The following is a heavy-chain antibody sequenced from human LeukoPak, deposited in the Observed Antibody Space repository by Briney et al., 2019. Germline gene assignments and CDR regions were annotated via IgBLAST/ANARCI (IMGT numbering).Heavy chain of an antibody. J-gene: IGHJ4*02. Sequence: GGSLRLSCAASGVTFGSFAMSWVRQAPGKGLEWVSSISGSGGSTYYADSVKGRFTISRDNAKNSLYLQMNSLRAEDTAVYYCARRSSGLIDYWGQGTLVTVSS. D-gene: IGHD3-22*01. CDR3: ARRSSGLIDY. V-gene: IGHV3-23*01. CDR2: ISGSGGST. CDR1: GVTFGSFA.